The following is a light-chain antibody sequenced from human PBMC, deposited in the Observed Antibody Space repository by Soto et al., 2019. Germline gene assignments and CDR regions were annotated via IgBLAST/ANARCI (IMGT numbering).Light chain of an antibody. Sequence: QSVLTQPPSASGTPGQRVTISCSGSSSNSGSNTVNWYQHLPGTAPKLLIYIATHRPSGVPDRFSGSKSGTSASLAISVLQSEDEADYYCAAWDDSLNGVVFGGGTKLTVL. CDR2: IAT. CDR3: AAWDDSLNGVV. J-gene: IGLJ2*01. V-gene: IGLV1-44*01. CDR1: SSNSGSNT.